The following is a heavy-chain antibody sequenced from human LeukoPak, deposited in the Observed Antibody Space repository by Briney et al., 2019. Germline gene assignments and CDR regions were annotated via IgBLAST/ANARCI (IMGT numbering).Heavy chain of an antibody. D-gene: IGHD6-13*01. V-gene: IGHV4-39*01. Sequence: SETLSLTCSVSGGSISSSSYYWGWIRQPPGKGLEWIGSIYYSGSTYYNPSLKSRVTISVDTSKNQFSLKLSSVTAADTAVYYCARQSSSSWYRTYYYYMDVWGKGTTVTISS. J-gene: IGHJ6*03. CDR1: GGSISSSSYY. CDR2: IYYSGST. CDR3: ARQSSSSWYRTYYYYMDV.